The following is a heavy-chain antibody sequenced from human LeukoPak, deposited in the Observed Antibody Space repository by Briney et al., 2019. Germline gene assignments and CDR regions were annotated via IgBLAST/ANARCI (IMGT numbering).Heavy chain of an antibody. D-gene: IGHD1-1*01. Sequence: GASVKVSCKASGYTFTSYGISWVRQAPGQGLEWMGWINPNSGGTNYAQKFQGRVTMTRDTSISTAYMELSRLRSDDTAVYYCARDFSKRRLDYWGQGTLVTVSS. CDR2: INPNSGGT. CDR1: GYTFTSYG. CDR3: ARDFSKRRLDY. J-gene: IGHJ4*02. V-gene: IGHV1-2*02.